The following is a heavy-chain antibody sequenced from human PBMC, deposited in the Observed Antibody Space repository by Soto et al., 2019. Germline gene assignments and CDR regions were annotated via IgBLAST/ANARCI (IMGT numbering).Heavy chain of an antibody. D-gene: IGHD3-10*01. Sequence: ASVKVSCKASGYTSASYDINWVRQATGQGLEWMGWMNPNSGNTGYAQKFQGRVTMTRNTSISTAYMELSSLRSEDTAMYYCARCRAPARFAGARNYYDTMDIYGTRTTASV. J-gene: IGHJ6*03. V-gene: IGHV1-8*01. CDR2: MNPNSGNT. CDR1: GYTSASYD. CDR3: ARCRAPARFAGARNYYDTMDI.